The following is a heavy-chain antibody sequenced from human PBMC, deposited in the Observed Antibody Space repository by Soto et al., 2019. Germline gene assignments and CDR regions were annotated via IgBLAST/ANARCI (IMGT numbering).Heavy chain of an antibody. CDR2: IYYSGST. CDR3: ARDQGLAAAGVYYYYGMDV. J-gene: IGHJ6*02. CDR1: GGSISSYY. D-gene: IGHD6-13*01. Sequence: TSETLALTYTVTGGSISSYYWGWIRQPPGKGLEWIGYIYYSGSTNYNPSLKSRVTISVDTSKNQFSLKLSSVTAADTAVYYCARDQGLAAAGVYYYYGMDVWGQGTTVTVSS. V-gene: IGHV4-59*01.